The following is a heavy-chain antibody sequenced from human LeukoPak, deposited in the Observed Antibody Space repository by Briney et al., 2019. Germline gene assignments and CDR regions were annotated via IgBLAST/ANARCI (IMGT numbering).Heavy chain of an antibody. D-gene: IGHD4-17*01. CDR3: TTGTLTSDY. J-gene: IGHJ4*02. CDR1: GFNFNNAW. V-gene: IGHV3-15*01. Sequence: GGSLRLSCAASGFNFNNAWMNWVRQAPGKRLEWVGRIKSKSDGGTTDNAAPVKGRFTISKDDSKNTLYLQMNSLKTEDTGIYYCTTGTLTSDYWGQGTLVTVSS. CDR2: IKSKSDGGTT.